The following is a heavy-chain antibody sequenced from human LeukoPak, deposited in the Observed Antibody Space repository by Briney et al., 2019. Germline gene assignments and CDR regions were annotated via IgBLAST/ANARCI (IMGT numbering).Heavy chain of an antibody. J-gene: IGHJ2*01. Sequence: PSETLSLTCTVSGDSISSRSYYWAWLRQAPVKGLEWIGSIHSSGSTSYNPSLKSRLTLSVDTSKNLLSLRLISVTAADTAVYYCANSLGGDYGWFGGQFGLWGRGTLVTVSS. D-gene: IGHD4-17*01. V-gene: IGHV4-39*02. CDR3: ANSLGGDYGWFGGQFGL. CDR1: GDSISSRSYY. CDR2: IHSSGST.